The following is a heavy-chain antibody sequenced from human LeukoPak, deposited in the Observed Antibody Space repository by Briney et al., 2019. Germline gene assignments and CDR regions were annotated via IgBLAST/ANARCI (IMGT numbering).Heavy chain of an antibody. V-gene: IGHV4-61*01. CDR1: GGSVSSGSYY. CDR3: ARGRFAGIGY. D-gene: IGHD6-13*01. Sequence: PSETLSLTCTVSGGSVSSGSYYWSWIRQPPGKGLEWIGYIYYSGSTNYNPSLKSRVTISVDTSKNQFSLKRSSVTAADTAVYYCARGRFAGIGYWGQGTLVTVSS. J-gene: IGHJ4*02. CDR2: IYYSGST.